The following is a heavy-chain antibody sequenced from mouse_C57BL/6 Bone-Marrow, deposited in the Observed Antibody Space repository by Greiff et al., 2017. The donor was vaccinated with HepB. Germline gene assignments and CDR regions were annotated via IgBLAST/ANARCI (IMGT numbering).Heavy chain of an antibody. CDR1: GYAFSSYW. CDR3: ARTADGNYMFAY. D-gene: IGHD2-1*01. J-gene: IGHJ3*01. V-gene: IGHV1-80*01. CDR2: IYPGDGET. Sequence: QVQLQQSGAELVKPGASVKITCKASGYAFSSYWMNWVKQRPGKGLEWIGQIYPGDGETKYKGKFKGKATLTAEKSSRTAYMQLSSLTTEDSEVYFCARTADGNYMFAYWGQGTLVTVSA.